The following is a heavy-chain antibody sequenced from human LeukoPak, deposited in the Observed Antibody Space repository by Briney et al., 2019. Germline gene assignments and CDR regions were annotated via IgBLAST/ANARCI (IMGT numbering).Heavy chain of an antibody. J-gene: IGHJ6*03. Sequence: SETLSLTCAVYGGSFSGYYWSWIRQPPGKGLEWIGEINHSGSTNYNPSLKSRVTITVDTSKNQFSLKLSSVTAADTAVYYCASENNYYGSGSYYNRYYYYYMNVWGKGTTVTVSS. CDR2: INHSGST. V-gene: IGHV4-34*01. D-gene: IGHD3-10*01. CDR1: GGSFSGYY. CDR3: ASENNYYGSGSYYNRYYYYYMNV.